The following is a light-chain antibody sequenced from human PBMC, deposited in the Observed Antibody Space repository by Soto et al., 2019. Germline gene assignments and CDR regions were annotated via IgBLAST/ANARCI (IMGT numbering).Light chain of an antibody. V-gene: IGLV2-14*01. CDR3: SSYTSSNPVI. CDR2: DVS. J-gene: IGLJ2*01. CDR1: SSDVGGYNY. Sequence: QSALTQPASVSGSPGQSIAISCTGTSSDVGGYNYVSWYQQHPGKAPKLMIYDVSARPSGVSNRFSGSKSDNTDSLTISGLQAEDEADYYCSSYTSSNPVIFGGGTKLTVL.